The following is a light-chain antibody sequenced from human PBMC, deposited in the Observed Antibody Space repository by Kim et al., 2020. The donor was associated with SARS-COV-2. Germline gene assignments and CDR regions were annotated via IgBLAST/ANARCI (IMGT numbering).Light chain of an antibody. Sequence: PGGTVTLTCGSTIGAVTSGHYPYWFQQKPGQAPRTLIYDTNNRHSWTPARFVGSLLGGKAALTLSGAQPEDEAEYYCLFSFDGARVFGGGTQLTVL. CDR2: DTN. V-gene: IGLV7-46*01. CDR3: LFSFDGARV. CDR1: IGAVTSGHY. J-gene: IGLJ3*02.